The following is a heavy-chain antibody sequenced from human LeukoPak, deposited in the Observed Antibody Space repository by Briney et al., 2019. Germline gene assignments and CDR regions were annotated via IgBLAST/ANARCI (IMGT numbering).Heavy chain of an antibody. V-gene: IGHV4-59*08. J-gene: IGHJ5*02. CDR3: ARHPRGPSYCSGGSCAGSGWFDP. CDR1: GGSISSYY. CDR2: IYYSGST. D-gene: IGHD2-15*01. Sequence: PSETLSLTCTVSGGSISSYYWSWIRQPPGKGLEWIGYIYYSGSTNYNPSLKSRVTISVDTSKNQFSLKLSSVTAADTAVYYCARHPRGPSYCSGGSCAGSGWFDPWGQGTLVTVSS.